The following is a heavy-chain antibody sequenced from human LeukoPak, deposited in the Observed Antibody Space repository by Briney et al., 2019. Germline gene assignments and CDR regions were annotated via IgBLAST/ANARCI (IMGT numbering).Heavy chain of an antibody. Sequence: PGGSLRLSCAASGFTFSSYEMNWVRQAPGKGLEWVSYISSSGSTIYYADSVKGRFTISRDNAKNSLYLQMNSLRAEDTAVYYCAREGQQWLELDYWGQGTLVTVSS. CDR3: AREGQQWLELDY. D-gene: IGHD6-19*01. V-gene: IGHV3-48*03. J-gene: IGHJ4*02. CDR2: ISSSGSTI. CDR1: GFTFSSYE.